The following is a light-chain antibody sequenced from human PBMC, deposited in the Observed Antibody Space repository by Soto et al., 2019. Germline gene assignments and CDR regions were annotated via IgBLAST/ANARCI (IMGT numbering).Light chain of an antibody. CDR3: CSFTSITTYV. CDR2: EVS. J-gene: IGLJ1*01. V-gene: IGLV2-14*01. Sequence: QSALTQPASVSGSLGQSITISCTGTSSDVGAYNYVSWYQQQPGKAPKLMISEVSNRPSGVSNRFSGSKSGNTASLIISGLQAEEEADYYCCSFTSITTYVFGPGTKLTVL. CDR1: SSDVGAYNY.